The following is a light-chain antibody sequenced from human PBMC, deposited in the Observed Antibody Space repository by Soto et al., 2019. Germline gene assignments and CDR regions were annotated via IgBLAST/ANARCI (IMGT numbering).Light chain of an antibody. CDR2: AAS. V-gene: IGKV1-39*01. CDR3: QQSSSTPLT. Sequence: DIQMTQSPTSLCASVGDRVINTCRASQSISSYLNWYQQKPGKAPKLLIYAASSLQSGVPSRFSGSGSGTDFTLTISSLQPEDFATYYCQQSSSTPLTFGGGTKVEIK. J-gene: IGKJ4*01. CDR1: QSISSY.